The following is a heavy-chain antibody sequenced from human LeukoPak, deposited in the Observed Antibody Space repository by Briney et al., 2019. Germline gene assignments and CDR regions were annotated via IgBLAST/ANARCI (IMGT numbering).Heavy chain of an antibody. J-gene: IGHJ4*02. D-gene: IGHD5-24*01. V-gene: IGHV1-69*01. CDR3: ASIGPNRWLQPQVDYFDY. CDR2: IIPIFGTA. CDR1: GGTFSSYA. Sequence: SVKVSCKASGGTFSSYAISWVRQAPGQGLEGMGGIIPIFGTANYAQKFQGRVTITADESTSTAYMELSSLRSEDTAVYYCASIGPNRWLQPQVDYFDYWGQGTLVTVSS.